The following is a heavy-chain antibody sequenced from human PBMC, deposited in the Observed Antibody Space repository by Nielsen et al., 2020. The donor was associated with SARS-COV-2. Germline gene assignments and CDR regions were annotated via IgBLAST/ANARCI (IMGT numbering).Heavy chain of an antibody. J-gene: IGHJ4*02. D-gene: IGHD2-21*01. V-gene: IGHV3-9*01. CDR1: GFTFDDYA. Sequence: SLKISCAASGFTFDDYAMHWVRQAPGKGLEWVSGISWNSGSIGYADSVKGRFTISRDNADNSLSLEMNSLRADDTALYYCARSRGGDYYFDSWGQGTLVTVSS. CDR2: ISWNSGSI. CDR3: ARSRGGDYYFDS.